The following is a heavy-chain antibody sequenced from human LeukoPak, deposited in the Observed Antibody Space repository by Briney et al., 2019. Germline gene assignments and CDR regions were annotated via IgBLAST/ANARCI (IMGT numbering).Heavy chain of an antibody. CDR3: AGKIRGGGSDSFDY. CDR1: GYTFTSYG. Sequence: ASVTVSCKASGYTFTSYGISWVRQAPGQGLEWMGWISAYNGNTNYAQKLQGRVTMTTDTSTSTAYMELRSLRSDDTAVYYCAGKIRGGGSDSFDYWGQGTLVTVSS. CDR2: ISAYNGNT. V-gene: IGHV1-18*04. D-gene: IGHD3-10*01. J-gene: IGHJ4*02.